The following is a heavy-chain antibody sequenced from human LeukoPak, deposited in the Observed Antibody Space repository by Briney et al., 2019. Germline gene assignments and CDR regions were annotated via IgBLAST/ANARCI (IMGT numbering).Heavy chain of an antibody. J-gene: IGHJ4*02. CDR2: IYYSGST. V-gene: IGHV4-39*01. D-gene: IGHD3-22*01. CDR1: GGSISSSSYY. CDR3: ARLYYYDSSGYYYSY. Sequence: SETLSLTCTVSGGSISSSSYYWGWIRQPPGKGLEWIGSIYYSGSTYHNPSLKSRVTISVDTSKNQFSLKLSSVTAADTAVYYCARLYYYDSSGYYYSYWGQGTLVTVSS.